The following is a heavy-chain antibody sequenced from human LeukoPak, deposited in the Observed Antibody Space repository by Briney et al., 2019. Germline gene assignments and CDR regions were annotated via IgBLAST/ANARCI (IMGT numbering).Heavy chain of an antibody. Sequence: LKPSETLSLTCAVYGGSFSGYHWNWIRQPPGKGLEWIGEINHSGSTNYNPSLKSRVTISVDTSKNRFSLKLSSVAAADTSVYYCARGGKSWNAEDYMDVWGKGTTVTVSS. CDR1: GGSFSGYH. CDR3: ARGGKSWNAEDYMDV. D-gene: IGHD1-1*01. J-gene: IGHJ6*03. V-gene: IGHV4-34*01. CDR2: INHSGST.